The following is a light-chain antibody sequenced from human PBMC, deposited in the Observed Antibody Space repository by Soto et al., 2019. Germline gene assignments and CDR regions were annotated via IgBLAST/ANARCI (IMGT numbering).Light chain of an antibody. CDR1: SSDVGGYNY. Sequence: QSALTQPASVSGSPGQSITISCTGTSSDVGGYNYVSWYQQHPGKAPKVMIFEVSNRPSGVSNRFSGSKSGNTASLTISGLQAEDEADYYCTSYTTRSTRVFGTGTKLTVL. CDR2: EVS. V-gene: IGLV2-14*01. J-gene: IGLJ1*01. CDR3: TSYTTRSTRV.